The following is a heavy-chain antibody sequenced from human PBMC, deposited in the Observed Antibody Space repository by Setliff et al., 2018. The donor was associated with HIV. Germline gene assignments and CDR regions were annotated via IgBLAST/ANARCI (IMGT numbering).Heavy chain of an antibody. J-gene: IGHJ4*02. V-gene: IGHV4-4*09. Sequence: SETLSLTCTVSGGSISISDWSWIRQPPGKGLEWIGCIYTSGNTNYDPSLKSRVTISVDTSKNQFSLKLRSVTAADTAVYYCEVAGQWGQGTLVTVSS. CDR3: EVAGQ. CDR2: IYTSGNT. CDR1: GGSISISD. D-gene: IGHD6-19*01.